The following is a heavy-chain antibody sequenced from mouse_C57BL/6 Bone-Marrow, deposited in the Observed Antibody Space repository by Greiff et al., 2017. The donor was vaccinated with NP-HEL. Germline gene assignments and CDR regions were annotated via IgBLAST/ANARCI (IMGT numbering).Heavy chain of an antibody. D-gene: IGHD1-1*01. CDR3: AKERYYYGSSYGAMDY. CDR2: IYPGDGDT. Sequence: QVQLQQSGAELVKPGASVKISCKASGYAFSSYWMNWVKQRPGKGLEWIGQIYPGDGDTNYNGKFKGKATLTADKSSSTAYMQLSSLTSEDSAVYFCAKERYYYGSSYGAMDYWGQGTSVTVSS. CDR1: GYAFSSYW. J-gene: IGHJ4*01. V-gene: IGHV1-80*01.